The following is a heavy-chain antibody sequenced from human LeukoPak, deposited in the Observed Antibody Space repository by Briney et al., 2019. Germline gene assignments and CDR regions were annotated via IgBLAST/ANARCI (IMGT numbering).Heavy chain of an antibody. J-gene: IGHJ3*02. CDR2: IYYSGST. V-gene: IGHV4-59*08. Sequence: PSETLSLTCTVSGGSISSYYWSWIRQPPGKGLEWIGYIYYSGSTNYNPSLKSRVTISVDTSKNQFSLKLSSVTAADTAVYYCARLRVADYVWGSYRPYDAFDIWGQGIMVTVSS. CDR1: GGSISSYY. CDR3: ARLRVADYVWGSYRPYDAFDI. D-gene: IGHD3-16*02.